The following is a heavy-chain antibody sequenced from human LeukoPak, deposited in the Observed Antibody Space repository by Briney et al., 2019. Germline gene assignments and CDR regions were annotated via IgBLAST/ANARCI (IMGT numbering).Heavy chain of an antibody. Sequence: SETLSLTCTVSGGSISSYYWSWIPQPPGKGLEWIGSIYYSGPTNYNPSLKSRVTISVATSKNQCSLNLSSVTAADTAVYYCARGGGGEYSSGWYDYWGQGTLVTVSS. J-gene: IGHJ4*02. CDR1: GGSISSYY. CDR3: ARGGGGEYSSGWYDY. D-gene: IGHD6-19*01. V-gene: IGHV4-59*01. CDR2: IYYSGPT.